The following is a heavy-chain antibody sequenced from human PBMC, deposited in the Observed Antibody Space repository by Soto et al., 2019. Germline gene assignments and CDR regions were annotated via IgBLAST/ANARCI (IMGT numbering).Heavy chain of an antibody. CDR2: INHSGSS. Sequence: QVQLQQWGAGLLTPAETLSLTCAVYGGYFSGYYWSWIRQPPGKGLEWMGEINHSGSSNYNSSLNGRVTISVATSKNQFSMKLCSVTAADTAVYYCAKGACSSTSCYVGGMDVWGQGTTVTVSS. CDR3: AKGACSSTSCYVGGMDV. J-gene: IGHJ6*02. D-gene: IGHD2-2*01. V-gene: IGHV4-34*01. CDR1: GGYFSGYY.